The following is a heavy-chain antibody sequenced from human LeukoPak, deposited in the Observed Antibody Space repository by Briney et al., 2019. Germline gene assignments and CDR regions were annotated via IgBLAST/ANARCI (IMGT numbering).Heavy chain of an antibody. CDR2: IWYDGSKK. Sequence: GRSLRLSCAASGFTFSSYGMHWVRQAPGNRLEWVAVIWYDGSKKYYEESAKGRFTISRDNSKNTLYLQVNILRAEDTAVYYCARDPRGIAVAGTLDYWGQGTLVTVSS. J-gene: IGHJ4*02. CDR3: ARDPRGIAVAGTLDY. D-gene: IGHD6-13*01. CDR1: GFTFSSYG. V-gene: IGHV3-33*01.